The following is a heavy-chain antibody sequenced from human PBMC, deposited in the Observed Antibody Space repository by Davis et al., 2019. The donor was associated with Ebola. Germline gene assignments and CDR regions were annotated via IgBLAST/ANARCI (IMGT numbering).Heavy chain of an antibody. J-gene: IGHJ6*02. CDR3: ARGVAGRVRGVPWAMDV. V-gene: IGHV3-23*01. D-gene: IGHD3-10*01. CDR1: GFTFSNYA. CDR2: ISSIGGST. Sequence: GESLKISCAASGFTFSNYAMSWVRQAPGKGLEWVSAISSIGGSTYYADSVKGRFTISRENAKNSLYLQMNSLRAGDTAVYYCARGVAGRVRGVPWAMDVWGQGTTVTVSS.